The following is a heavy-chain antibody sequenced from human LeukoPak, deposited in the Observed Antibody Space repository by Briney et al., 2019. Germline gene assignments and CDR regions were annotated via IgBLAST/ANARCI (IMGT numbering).Heavy chain of an antibody. V-gene: IGHV3-23*01. CDR1: GFTFSSYA. J-gene: IGHJ4*02. D-gene: IGHD6-13*01. Sequence: GGSLRLSCAASGFTFSSYAMRWVRQAPGKGLEWVSAISGSGGSTYYADSVKGRFTISRDNSKNTLYLQMSSLRAEDTAVYYCARRNIAAAALDYWGQGTLVTVSS. CDR3: ARRNIAAAALDY. CDR2: ISGSGGST.